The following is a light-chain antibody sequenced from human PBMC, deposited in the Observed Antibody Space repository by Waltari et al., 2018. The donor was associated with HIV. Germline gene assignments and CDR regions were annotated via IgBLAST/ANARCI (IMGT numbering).Light chain of an antibody. CDR2: DVS. CDR1: RSDVGDYNF. CDR3: CSYSLTRTLV. V-gene: IGLV2-14*03. Sequence: QSALTQPASVSGSPGQSITISCTGTRSDVGDYNFVAWYQQHPDNAPKPIIFDVSDRPSGGSTGFSCSKSGNTASLTISGLQTEDEADYYCCSYSLTRTLVFGSGTKVTVL. J-gene: IGLJ1*01.